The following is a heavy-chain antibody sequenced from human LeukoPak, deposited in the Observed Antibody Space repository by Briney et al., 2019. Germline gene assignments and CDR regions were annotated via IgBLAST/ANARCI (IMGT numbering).Heavy chain of an antibody. D-gene: IGHD3-22*01. CDR3: AREYSYDSSGYYYHYYYGMDV. CDR1: GYTFTGYY. V-gene: IGHV1-2*02. J-gene: IGHJ6*02. CDR2: INPNSGGT. Sequence: ASVKVSCKASGYTFTGYYMHWVRQAPGQGLEWMGWINPNSGGTNYAQKFQGRVTMTRDTSISTAYMELSRLRSDDTAVYYCAREYSYDSSGYYYHYYYGMDVWGQGTTVTVSS.